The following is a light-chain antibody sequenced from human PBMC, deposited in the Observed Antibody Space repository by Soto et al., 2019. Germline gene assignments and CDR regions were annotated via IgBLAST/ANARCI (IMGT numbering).Light chain of an antibody. CDR1: LSVTSY. Sequence: ENVLTRSPGTLSLSPGERATLSCRASLSVTSYLAWYQKKPGQPPRLLIYGAYNRPTGIPDRFTGSGSGTEFTLTISSLQSEDFAVYYCQQYNNWPPWTFGQGTKVDIK. J-gene: IGKJ1*01. V-gene: IGKV3D-15*01. CDR2: GAY. CDR3: QQYNNWPPWT.